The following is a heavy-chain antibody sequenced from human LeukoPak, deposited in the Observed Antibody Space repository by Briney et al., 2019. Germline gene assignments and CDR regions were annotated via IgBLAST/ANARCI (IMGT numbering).Heavy chain of an antibody. J-gene: IGHJ2*01. Sequence: AGGSLRLSCAASGFTFSSYSMNWVRQAPGKGLEWVSSISSSSSYIYYADSVKGRFTISRDNAKNSLYLQMNSLRAEDTAVYYCARIIGDYVSWYFDLWGRGTLVTVSS. V-gene: IGHV3-21*01. CDR2: ISSSSSYI. D-gene: IGHD4-17*01. CDR3: ARIIGDYVSWYFDL. CDR1: GFTFSSYS.